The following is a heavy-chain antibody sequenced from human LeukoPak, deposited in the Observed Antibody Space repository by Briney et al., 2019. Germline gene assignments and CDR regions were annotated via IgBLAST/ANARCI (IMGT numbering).Heavy chain of an antibody. Sequence: PSETLSLTCTVSGGSISSYYWSWIRQPPGKGLEWIGYIYYSGNTNYNPSLKSRVTISVDTSKNQFSLKLSSVTAADTAVYYCARLTIVSYYYGMDVWGQGTTVTVSS. CDR3: ARLTIVSYYYGMDV. V-gene: IGHV4-59*08. CDR2: IYYSGNT. J-gene: IGHJ6*02. D-gene: IGHD4/OR15-4a*01. CDR1: GGSISSYY.